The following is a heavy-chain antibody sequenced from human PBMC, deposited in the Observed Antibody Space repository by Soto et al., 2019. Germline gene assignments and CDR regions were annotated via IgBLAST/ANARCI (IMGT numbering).Heavy chain of an antibody. CDR2: IYYSGIT. CDR1: GASLSSYY. D-gene: IGHD3-22*01. Sequence: QVQLQESGPGLVKPSETLSLTCTVSGASLSSYYWSCIRQPPGKGLEWIGNIYYSGITKYNPSLKSQVTISVDSSKNQFSLMLNSVTAADTAVYYCVRDGSHCTTMSCPGAWFDPWGQGILVTVSS. J-gene: IGHJ5*02. CDR3: VRDGSHCTTMSCPGAWFDP. V-gene: IGHV4-59*01.